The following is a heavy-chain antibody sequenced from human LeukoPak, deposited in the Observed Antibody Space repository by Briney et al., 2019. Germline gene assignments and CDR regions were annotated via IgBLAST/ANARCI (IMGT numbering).Heavy chain of an antibody. D-gene: IGHD3-10*01. CDR3: AKDSGFGEYYFDY. J-gene: IGHJ4*02. Sequence: GGSLRLSCAAPGFTFSSYGTHWVRQAPGKGLEWVAFIRYDGSNKYYADSVKGRFTISRDNSKNTLYLQMNSLRAEDTAVYYCAKDSGFGEYYFDYWGQGTLVTVSS. CDR1: GFTFSSYG. CDR2: IRYDGSNK. V-gene: IGHV3-30*02.